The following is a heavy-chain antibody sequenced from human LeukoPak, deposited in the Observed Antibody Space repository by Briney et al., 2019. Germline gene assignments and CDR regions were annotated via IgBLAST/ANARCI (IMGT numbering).Heavy chain of an antibody. J-gene: IGHJ4*02. V-gene: IGHV3-30*03. CDR3: ARGAGYNYPYYFDH. Sequence: GGSLRLSCAASGFTFSSYGMHWVRQAPGKGLEWVAVISYGGSNKYYADSVKGRFTISRDNSKNTLYLQMNSLRAEDTAVYYCARGAGYNYPYYFDHWGQGTLVTVSS. CDR2: ISYGGSNK. CDR1: GFTFSSYG. D-gene: IGHD5-24*01.